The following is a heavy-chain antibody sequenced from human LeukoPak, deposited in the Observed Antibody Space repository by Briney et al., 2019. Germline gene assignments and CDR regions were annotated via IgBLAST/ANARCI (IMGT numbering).Heavy chain of an antibody. J-gene: IGHJ4*02. CDR3: ARDKGYYDSTAYTPFDY. CDR1: GFAFNTYT. CDR2: ISDTTSFI. V-gene: IGHV3-21*01. Sequence: GGSLRLSCEASGFAFNTYTMNWVRQAPGKGLEWVSTISDTTSFIYYADSVKGRFTISRDNAKNSLYLEMNSLRAEDTAVYFCARDKGYYDSTAYTPFDYWGQGTLVTVSS. D-gene: IGHD3-22*01.